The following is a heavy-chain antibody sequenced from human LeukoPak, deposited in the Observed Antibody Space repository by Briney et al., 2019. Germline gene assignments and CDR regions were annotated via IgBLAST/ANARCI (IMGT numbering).Heavy chain of an antibody. CDR2: ISGNGVS. V-gene: IGHV3-64D*06. D-gene: IGHD5-24*01. Sequence: GGSLRLSCSASGFTFSIAAMRWVRQAPGKGLQYVSVISGNGVSSYADSVKGRFIISRDNSKNTVYLQMSSLRAEDTTVYYCVGDGRDGYNKYFYHWGQGTLVTVSS. CDR3: VGDGRDGYNKYFYH. CDR1: GFTFSIAA. J-gene: IGHJ1*01.